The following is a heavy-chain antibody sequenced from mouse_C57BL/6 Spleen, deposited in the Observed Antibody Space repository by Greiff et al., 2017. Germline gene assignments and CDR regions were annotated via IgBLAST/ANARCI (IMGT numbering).Heavy chain of an antibody. CDR1: GFSLTSYG. Sequence: QVQLQQSGPGLVQPSQSLSITCTVSGFSLTSYGVHWVRQSPGKGLEWLGVIWSGGSTDYNAAFISRLSISKDNSKIQVFFKMNSLQADDTAIYYCARAYYSNYAYYYAIDYWGQGTSVTVSS. D-gene: IGHD2-5*01. J-gene: IGHJ4*01. V-gene: IGHV2-2*01. CDR2: IWSGGST. CDR3: ARAYYSNYAYYYAIDY.